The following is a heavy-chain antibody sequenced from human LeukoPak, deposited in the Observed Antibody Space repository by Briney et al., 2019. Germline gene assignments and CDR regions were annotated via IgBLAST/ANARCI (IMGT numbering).Heavy chain of an antibody. CDR1: GFTFSSYE. V-gene: IGHV3-48*03. CDR3: ARGRGWYPDY. D-gene: IGHD6-19*01. J-gene: IGHJ4*02. Sequence: GGSLRLSCAASGFTFSSYEMNWVRQAPGKGLEWVSYISSSGSSIYYADSVKGRFTISRDNAKNSLYLQMNSLRAEDTAVYYCARGRGWYPDYWGQGTLVTVSS. CDR2: ISSSGSSI.